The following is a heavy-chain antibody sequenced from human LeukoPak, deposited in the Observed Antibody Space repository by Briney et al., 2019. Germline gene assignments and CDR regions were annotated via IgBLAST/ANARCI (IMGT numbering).Heavy chain of an antibody. CDR1: GDSISSGSYY. CDR3: ARAPPAAIPLFDY. CDR2: IYTSGNT. Sequence: SETLSLTCTVSGDSISSGSYYWSWIRRPAGKGLEWVGRIYTSGNTNYNPSLKSRVTISVDTSKNQFSLKLSSVTAADTAVYYCARAPPAAIPLFDYWGQGTLVTVSS. D-gene: IGHD2-2*01. J-gene: IGHJ4*02. V-gene: IGHV4-61*02.